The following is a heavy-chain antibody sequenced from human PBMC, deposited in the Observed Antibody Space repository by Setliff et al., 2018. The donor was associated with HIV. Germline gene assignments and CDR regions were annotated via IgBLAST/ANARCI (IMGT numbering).Heavy chain of an antibody. Sequence: SETLSLTCTVSGGSISSYYWSWIRQPPGKGLEWNGYIYYSGSTNYNPSLKSRVTISVDTSKNQFSLKLSSVTAADTAVYYCARQITMVRGVYQPYYYYYMDVWGKGATVTVSS. J-gene: IGHJ6*03. D-gene: IGHD3-10*01. CDR1: GGSISSYY. CDR3: ARQITMVRGVYQPYYYYYMDV. CDR2: IYYSGST. V-gene: IGHV4-59*08.